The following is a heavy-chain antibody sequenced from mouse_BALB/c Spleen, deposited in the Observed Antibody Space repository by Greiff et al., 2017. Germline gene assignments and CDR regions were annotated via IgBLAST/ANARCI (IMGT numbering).Heavy chain of an antibody. CDR2: IYPGNSDT. J-gene: IGHJ4*01. Sequence: EVHLVESGTVLARPGASVKMSCKASGYTFTSYWMHWVKQRPGQGLEWIGAIYPGNSDTSYNQKFKGKAKLTAVTSTSTAYMELSSLTNEDSAVYYCTGSSYDYAMDYWGQGTSVTVSS. CDR1: GYTFTSYW. D-gene: IGHD1-1*01. CDR3: TGSSYDYAMDY. V-gene: IGHV1-5*01.